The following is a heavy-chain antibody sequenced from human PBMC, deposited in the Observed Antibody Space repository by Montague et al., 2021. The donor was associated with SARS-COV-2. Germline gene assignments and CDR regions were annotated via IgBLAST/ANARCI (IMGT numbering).Heavy chain of an antibody. CDR1: GGSLSGYY. CDR2: INPSGST. J-gene: IGHJ6*03. CDR3: ARARQDVVVPALGIRADYYYYMDV. D-gene: IGHD2-2*01. V-gene: IGHV4-34*01. Sequence: SETLSLTCAVYGGSLSGYYWSWIRQPPGKGLEWIGEINPSGSTNYNPSLKSRVTISVDTSKNQFSLKLSSVTAADTAVYYCARARQDVVVPALGIRADYYYYMDVWGRGTTVTVSS.